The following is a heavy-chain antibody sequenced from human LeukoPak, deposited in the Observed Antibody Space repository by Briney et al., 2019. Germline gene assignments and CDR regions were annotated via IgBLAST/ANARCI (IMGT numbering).Heavy chain of an antibody. CDR3: ARDSSVLRGPIVIYYFDF. J-gene: IGHJ4*02. Sequence: PGGSVRLSRAASDFNFITESMSWVRQAPGGGLEWVSTISGGGDVTYYADSVKGRFNIPRDNSKNTLYLQMTSQRVDDTAVYYCARDSSVLRGPIVIYYFDFWGQGTLVTVSS. V-gene: IGHV3-23*01. CDR1: DFNFITES. CDR2: ISGGGDVT. D-gene: IGHD3-10*01.